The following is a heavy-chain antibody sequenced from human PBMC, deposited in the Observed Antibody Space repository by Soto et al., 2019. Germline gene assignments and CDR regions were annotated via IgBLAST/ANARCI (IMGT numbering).Heavy chain of an antibody. J-gene: IGHJ4*02. CDR2: ISYDGSNE. Sequence: GGSLRLSCAASGFTFSSYGIHWVRQAPGRGLEWVAAISYDGSNEHYADSVKGRFTISRDNSKNTLYLQMNSLRAEDTAVYFCAKDTFYYDRSGYYTFDYWGQGTLVTVSS. D-gene: IGHD3-22*01. V-gene: IGHV3-30*18. CDR3: AKDTFYYDRSGYYTFDY. CDR1: GFTFSSYG.